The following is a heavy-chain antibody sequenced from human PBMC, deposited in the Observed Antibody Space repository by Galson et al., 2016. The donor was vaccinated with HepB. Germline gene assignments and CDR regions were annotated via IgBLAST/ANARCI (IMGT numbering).Heavy chain of an antibody. D-gene: IGHD6-13*01. CDR1: GGSISSYY. V-gene: IGHV4-59*01. CDR3: ARGSPGQSSSWLNFDY. J-gene: IGHJ4*02. CDR2: IYYSGST. Sequence: SETLSLTCTVSGGSISSYYWTWIRQPPGKGLEWIAYIYYSGSTNSNPSLKGRVTISVDTSKNQFSLKLSSVTAADTAVYYCARGSPGQSSSWLNFDYWGQGTLVTVSS.